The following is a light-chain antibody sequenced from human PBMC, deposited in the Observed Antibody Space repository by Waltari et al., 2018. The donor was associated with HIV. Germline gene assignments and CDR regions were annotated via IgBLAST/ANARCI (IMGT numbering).Light chain of an antibody. CDR3: AALDDSRDAHVV. CDR1: NSNMGSHS. J-gene: IGLJ2*01. Sequence: QSVLPQPPSASGTPGQRVTISCSGSNSNMGSHSVNWYQQLPGTARNLLIYSSNQRPVGVPDRVSGAKSGTSASLAIRGLQSEDEADYYCAALDDSRDAHVVFGGGTKLTVL. V-gene: IGLV1-44*01. CDR2: SSN.